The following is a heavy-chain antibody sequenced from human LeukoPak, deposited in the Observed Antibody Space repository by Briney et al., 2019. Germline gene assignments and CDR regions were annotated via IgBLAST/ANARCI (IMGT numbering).Heavy chain of an antibody. CDR2: ISSSSSTI. V-gene: IGHV3-48*01. J-gene: IGHJ4*02. Sequence: GGSLRLSCAASGFTFSSYSMNWVRQAPGKGLEWVSYISSSSSTIYYADSVKGRFTISRDNAKNSLYLQMNSLRAEDTAVYYCARGRRPEIGEYCSSTSCIQGDYWGQGTLVTVSS. CDR3: ARGRRPEIGEYCSSTSCIQGDY. D-gene: IGHD2-2*01. CDR1: GFTFSSYS.